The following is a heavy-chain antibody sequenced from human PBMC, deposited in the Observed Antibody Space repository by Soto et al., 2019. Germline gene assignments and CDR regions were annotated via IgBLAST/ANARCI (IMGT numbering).Heavy chain of an antibody. CDR3: ARGQAYRGSYYAFDY. J-gene: IGHJ4*02. CDR1: GYSFTSSW. V-gene: IGHV5-51*01. CDR2: IYPGDSDT. Sequence: GESLQISCKGSGYSFTSSWLGWVRQMPGKGLEWMGSIYPGDSDTRYSPAFQGQVTISAAKSINTPFLQWSSLKASDTAMYYCARGQAYRGSYYAFDYWGQGTLVTVSS. D-gene: IGHD1-26*01.